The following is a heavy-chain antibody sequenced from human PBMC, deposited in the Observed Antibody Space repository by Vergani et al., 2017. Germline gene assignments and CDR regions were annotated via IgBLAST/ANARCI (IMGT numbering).Heavy chain of an antibody. D-gene: IGHD3-10*01. Sequence: QVRLQESVPGLVKPSETLSLTCSVSGGSMSGYHWSWVRQPQGKELEWIGYVYHSGSTNYNSFLETRVTISGDTSKNQFSLKMKSVTAADTAVYYCGRVADFYGLGSRLLDLWGEGILVTVSS. V-gene: IGHV4-59*01. CDR1: GGSMSGYH. CDR2: VYHSGST. J-gene: IGHJ5*02. CDR3: GRVADFYGLGSRLLDL.